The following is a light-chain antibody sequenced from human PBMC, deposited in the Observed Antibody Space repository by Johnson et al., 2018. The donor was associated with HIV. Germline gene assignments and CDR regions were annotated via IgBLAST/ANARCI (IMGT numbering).Light chain of an antibody. J-gene: IGLJ1*01. CDR1: SSNIGNNY. CDR3: GTWDSSRSGYV. V-gene: IGLV1-51*01. CDR2: DNS. Sequence: QPVLTQPPSVSAAPGQKVTISCSGSSSNIGNNYVSWYQQLPGTAPKLLVYDNSKRPSGIPDRFSATKSGTSATLGITGLQTGDEADYYCGTWDSSRSGYVFGTGTKVTVL.